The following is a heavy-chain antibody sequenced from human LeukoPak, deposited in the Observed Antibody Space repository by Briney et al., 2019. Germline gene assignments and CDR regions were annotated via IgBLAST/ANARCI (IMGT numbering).Heavy chain of an antibody. CDR2: INPNSGGT. Sequence: GASVRVSSKASGYTFTAYYMHWVRQAPGQGLEWMGWINPNSGGTNYAQKFQGRVTMTRDTSISTAYMELSRLRSDDTAVYYCARVSSAVDDAFDSWGQGTMVTVSS. D-gene: IGHD5-24*01. CDR3: ARVSSAVDDAFDS. V-gene: IGHV1-2*02. CDR1: GYTFTAYY. J-gene: IGHJ3*02.